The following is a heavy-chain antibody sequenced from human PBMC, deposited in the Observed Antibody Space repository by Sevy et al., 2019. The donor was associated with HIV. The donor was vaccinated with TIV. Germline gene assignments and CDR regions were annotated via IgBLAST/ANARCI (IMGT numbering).Heavy chain of an antibody. CDR3: ARATRDNGVY. CDR1: GFTFSSYW. CDR2: IKEDGSEK. D-gene: IGHD1-1*01. V-gene: IGHV3-7*01. J-gene: IGHJ4*02. Sequence: GGSLRISCAASGFTFSSYWMSWVRQAPGKGPEWLANIKEDGSEKFYVDSVKGRFTISRDNGKNSLYLQMNSLRAEDTAVYYCARATRDNGVYRGQGTLVTVSS.